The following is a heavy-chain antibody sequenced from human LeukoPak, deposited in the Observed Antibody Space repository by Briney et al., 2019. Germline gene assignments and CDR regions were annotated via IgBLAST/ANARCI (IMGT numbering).Heavy chain of an antibody. CDR3: TRDLEY. CDR1: GYTFSDYT. Sequence: GGSLRLSCGASGYTFSDYTMNWVRQAPGKGPEWISYISSGGSVMHYADSVKGRFTISRDNVESSLYLQMYSLRVEDTAVDYCTRDLEYWGQGVLVTVSS. J-gene: IGHJ4*02. V-gene: IGHV3-48*01. CDR2: ISSGGSVM.